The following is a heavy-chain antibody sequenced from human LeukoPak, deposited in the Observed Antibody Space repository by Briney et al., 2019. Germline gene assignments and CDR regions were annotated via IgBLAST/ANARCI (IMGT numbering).Heavy chain of an antibody. D-gene: IGHD4-17*01. CDR3: AREHDYGDYVDY. CDR1: GFIFSSYW. V-gene: IGHV3-7*01. J-gene: IGHJ4*02. Sequence: GGSLRVSCAASGFIFSSYWMSWVRQAPGKGLEWVANIKEDGSEKKYVDSVKGRFTISRDNAKNSVYLQMNSLRAEDTAVYYCAREHDYGDYVDYCGQGTLVTVSS. CDR2: IKEDGSEK.